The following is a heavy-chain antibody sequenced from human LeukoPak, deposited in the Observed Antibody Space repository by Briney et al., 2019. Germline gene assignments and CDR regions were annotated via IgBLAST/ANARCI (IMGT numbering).Heavy chain of an antibody. J-gene: IGHJ4*02. V-gene: IGHV1-2*02. Sequence: GGSLRLSCAASGYTFTGYYMHWVRQAPGQGLEWMGWINPNSGGTNYAQKFQGRVTMTRDTSISTAYMELSRLRSDDTAVYYCARGSLYCSSTSCYLFDYWGQGTLVTVSS. D-gene: IGHD2-2*01. CDR2: INPNSGGT. CDR3: ARGSLYCSSTSCYLFDY. CDR1: GYTFTGYY.